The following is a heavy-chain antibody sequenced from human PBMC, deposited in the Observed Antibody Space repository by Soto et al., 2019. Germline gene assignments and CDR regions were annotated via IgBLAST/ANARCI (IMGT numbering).Heavy chain of an antibody. J-gene: IGHJ3*02. CDR2: TYYRSKWYN. CDR1: GDSVSSNSAA. D-gene: IGHD3-10*02. Sequence: PPQTLSLTCAISGDSVSSNSAAWNWIRQSPSRGLEWLGRTYYRSKWYNDYAVSVKSRITINPDTSKNQFSLQLNSVTPEDTAVYFCARSPDYVNAFDIWGQGTMVTVSS. V-gene: IGHV6-1*01. CDR3: ARSPDYVNAFDI.